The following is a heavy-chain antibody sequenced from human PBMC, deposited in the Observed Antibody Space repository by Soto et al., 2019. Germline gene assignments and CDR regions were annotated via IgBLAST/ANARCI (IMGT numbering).Heavy chain of an antibody. CDR2: IWYDGSNQ. D-gene: IGHD2-21*01. V-gene: IGHV3-33*06. Sequence: QVQLVESGGGVVQPGRSLRLSCAASGFTFTTYGMHWVRQAPGKGLEWLAAIWYDGSNQYYGDSVEGRFTICRDNSKNHLDLEMDNPEGGDPAVYYRSKAPRDGGGDRPFDKWGQGTLVTVSS. CDR3: SKAPRDGGGDRPFDK. CDR1: GFTFTTYG. J-gene: IGHJ4*02.